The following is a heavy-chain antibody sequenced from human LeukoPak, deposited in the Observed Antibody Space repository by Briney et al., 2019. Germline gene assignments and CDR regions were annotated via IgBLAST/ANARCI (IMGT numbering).Heavy chain of an antibody. D-gene: IGHD2-8*01. Sequence: GGSLRLSCAASGFSFSTYVMHWLRQAPGKGLEWVAGISLDGGATHYADSVRGRFTISRDESNSTLYLQMNTLRPEDTAVFYCATKGGTSGHAGYFDYWGQGALVTVSS. J-gene: IGHJ4*02. V-gene: IGHV3-30*04. CDR3: ATKGGTSGHAGYFDY. CDR2: ISLDGGAT. CDR1: GFSFSTYV.